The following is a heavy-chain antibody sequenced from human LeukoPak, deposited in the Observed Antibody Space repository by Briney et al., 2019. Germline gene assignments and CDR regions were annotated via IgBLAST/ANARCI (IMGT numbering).Heavy chain of an antibody. CDR2: IYYSGST. CDR1: GGSISSYY. Sequence: SETLSLTCTVSGGSISSYYWSWIRQPPGKGLEWIGYIYYSGSTNYNPSLKSRVTISVDTSKNQFSLKLSSVTAADTAVYYCARAGDYARFDYWGQGTPVTVSS. V-gene: IGHV4-59*01. CDR3: ARAGDYARFDY. J-gene: IGHJ4*02. D-gene: IGHD4-17*01.